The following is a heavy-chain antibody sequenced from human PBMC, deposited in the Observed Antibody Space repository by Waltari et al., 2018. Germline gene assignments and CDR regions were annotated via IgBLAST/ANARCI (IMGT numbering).Heavy chain of an antibody. CDR2: INLDGSIT. CDR1: GFIFSSYW. V-gene: IGHV3-74*01. CDR3: VLYSSSFLGDC. J-gene: IGHJ4*02. D-gene: IGHD6-13*01. Sequence: EVQLVESGGDLVQPGGSLRLSCTASGFIFSSYWMHWVRQAPGKGLGSVAIINLDGSITNYADSVKGRFTISRDNARNTLFLQMNSLRAEDTAIYYCVLYSSSFLGDCWGQGTLVTVSS.